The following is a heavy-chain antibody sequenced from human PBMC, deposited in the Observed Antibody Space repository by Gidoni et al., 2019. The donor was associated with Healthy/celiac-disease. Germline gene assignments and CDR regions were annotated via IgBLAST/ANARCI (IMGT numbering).Heavy chain of an antibody. J-gene: IGHJ6*02. V-gene: IGHV4-34*01. CDR3: ARGRTGYYYFGMYV. Sequence: QVQLQQRGAGLGKTAETLSRACAGYGGSCSGYYWSWIRQPPGKGLEWFGEINHSGRTNYNPSLKILVTISVDTSKNQFSLKLSSVPAADTAVYYCARGRTGYYYFGMYVWGQGTTVTVSS. CDR2: INHSGRT. CDR1: GGSCSGYY.